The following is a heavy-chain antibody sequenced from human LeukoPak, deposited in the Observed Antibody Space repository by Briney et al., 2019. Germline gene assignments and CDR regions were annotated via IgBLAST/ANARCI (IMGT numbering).Heavy chain of an antibody. D-gene: IGHD2-21*02. CDR1: GYTFTGYY. V-gene: IGHV3-30-3*01. Sequence: SCKASGYTFTGYYVHWVRQAPGLGLQWVAVISHDGSNKYYEDSVKGRFTISRDNSKSTLYLHLNIPRPEDTAVYYCTRSVVTTADFDYWGQGTLVTVSS. CDR3: TRSVVTTADFDY. J-gene: IGHJ4*02. CDR2: ISHDGSNK.